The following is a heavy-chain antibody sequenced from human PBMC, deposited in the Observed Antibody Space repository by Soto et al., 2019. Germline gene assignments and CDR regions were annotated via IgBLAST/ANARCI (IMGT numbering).Heavy chain of an antibody. J-gene: IGHJ4*02. CDR1: GFSLSTSGVG. CDR2: FSSNDDQ. D-gene: IGHD6-19*01. V-gene: IGHV2-5*01. Sequence: SGPTLVNPTQTLTLTCTFSGFSLSTSGVGVAWIRQPPGKALEWLALFSSNDDQRYNPSLRSRLTITKDTSKNQVVLTMPNVDPVDTATYYCAHRLGIAMAGHSLAFDYWGQGTLGTVSS. CDR3: AHRLGIAMAGHSLAFDY.